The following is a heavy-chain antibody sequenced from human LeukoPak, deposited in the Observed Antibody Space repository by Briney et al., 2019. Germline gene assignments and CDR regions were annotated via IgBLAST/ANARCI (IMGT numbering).Heavy chain of an antibody. V-gene: IGHV3-30*18. CDR1: GVTLSPYG. J-gene: IGHJ5*02. D-gene: IGHD3-10*01. Sequence: GSLRLSCAASGVTLSPYGMHWVRQAPGKGLEWVAVISYEGGTQHYADSVKGRFIISRDNPRKTLYLQMNILRTEDTAVYYCAKEGTPQVSTWYDLWGQGAQVIVSS. CDR3: AKEGTPQVSTWYDL. CDR2: ISYEGGTQ.